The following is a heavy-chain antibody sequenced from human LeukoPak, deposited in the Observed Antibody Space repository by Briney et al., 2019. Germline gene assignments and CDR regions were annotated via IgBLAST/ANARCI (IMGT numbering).Heavy chain of an antibody. D-gene: IGHD6-6*01. J-gene: IGHJ4*02. V-gene: IGHV3-23*01. CDR1: GFTFSNYD. CDR3: AKRTYSSSGAFDY. Sequence: GGSLRLSCAASGFTFSNYDMSWVRQAPGKGLEWISTITDSGITYYADSVKGRFTISRDNSRNTLYLQMNSLRAEDTAVYYCAKRTYSSSGAFDYWGQGTLVTVSS. CDR2: ITDSGIT.